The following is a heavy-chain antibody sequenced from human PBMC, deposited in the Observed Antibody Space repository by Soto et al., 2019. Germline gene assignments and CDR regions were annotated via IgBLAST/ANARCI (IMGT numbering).Heavy chain of an antibody. Sequence: GGSLRLSCAASGFTFSSYSMNWVRQAPGKGLEWVSSISSSSSYIYYADSVKGRFTISRDNAKNSLYLQMNSLRAEDTAVYYCARGPGYSSSWYYFDYWGQGTLVTVSS. CDR3: ARGPGYSSSWYYFDY. D-gene: IGHD6-13*01. V-gene: IGHV3-21*01. CDR2: ISSSSSYI. CDR1: GFTFSSYS. J-gene: IGHJ4*02.